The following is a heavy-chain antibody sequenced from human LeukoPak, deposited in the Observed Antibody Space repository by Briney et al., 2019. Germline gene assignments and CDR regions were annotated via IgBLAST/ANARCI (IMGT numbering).Heavy chain of an antibody. J-gene: IGHJ3*02. V-gene: IGHV4-4*07. D-gene: IGHD1-26*01. CDR2: IYTSGST. Sequence: SETLSLTCTVSGGSISSYYWSWIRRAAGKGLEWIGRIYTSGSTNYNPSLKSRITMSVDTSKNQFSLKLSSVTAADTAVYYCARDVGSPPYAFDIWGQGTMVTVSS. CDR1: GGSISSYY. CDR3: ARDVGSPPYAFDI.